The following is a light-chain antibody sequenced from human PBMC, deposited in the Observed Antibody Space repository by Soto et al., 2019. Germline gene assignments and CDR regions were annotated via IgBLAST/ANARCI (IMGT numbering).Light chain of an antibody. CDR3: QQYNSYPYS. CDR2: DAS. Sequence: DIQVTQSPSTLSASVGDRVTISCRASQNIDSWLAWYQQKPGKAPKLLIYDASSLESGVPSRFSGNGSGTEFTLTISSLQPDDFATYYCQQYNSYPYSFGPGTKVDIK. J-gene: IGKJ3*01. CDR1: QNIDSW. V-gene: IGKV1-5*01.